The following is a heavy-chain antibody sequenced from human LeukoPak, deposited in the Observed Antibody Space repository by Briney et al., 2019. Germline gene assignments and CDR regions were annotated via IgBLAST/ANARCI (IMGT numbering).Heavy chain of an antibody. V-gene: IGHV3-30-3*01. Sequence: GGSLRLSCAASGFTFSSYAMHWVRQAPGKGLEWVAVISYDGSNKYYADSVKGRFTISRDNSKNTLYLQMNSLRAEDTAVYYCARDVYYSGSGFDYWGQGTLVTVSS. CDR1: GFTFSSYA. J-gene: IGHJ4*02. CDR3: ARDVYYSGSGFDY. CDR2: ISYDGSNK. D-gene: IGHD3-10*01.